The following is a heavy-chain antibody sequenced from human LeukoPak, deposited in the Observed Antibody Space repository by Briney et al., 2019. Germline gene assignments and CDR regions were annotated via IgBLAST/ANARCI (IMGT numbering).Heavy chain of an antibody. CDR3: ARIRGGGATSFDY. CDR1: GFTFSSYA. V-gene: IGHV3-23*01. J-gene: IGHJ4*02. Sequence: PGGSPRLSCAASGFTFSSYAMSWVRQAPGKGLEWVSAITSSGGSAYYADSVKGRFTISRDNSKNTLYLQMNSLRAEDTAVYYCARIRGGGATSFDYWGQGTLVTVSS. D-gene: IGHD1-26*01. CDR2: ITSSGGSA.